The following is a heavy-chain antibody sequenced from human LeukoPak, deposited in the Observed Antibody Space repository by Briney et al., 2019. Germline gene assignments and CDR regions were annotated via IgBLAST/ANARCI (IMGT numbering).Heavy chain of an antibody. D-gene: IGHD3-10*01. Sequence: SETLSLTCTVPGGSISSYYWSWIWQPAGKGLEWIGRIYTSGSTNYNPSLKSRVTMSVDTSKNQFSLKLSSVTAADTAVYYCARGGVRGVIITANFDYWGQGTLVTVSS. CDR1: GGSISSYY. V-gene: IGHV4-4*07. CDR2: IYTSGST. CDR3: ARGGVRGVIITANFDY. J-gene: IGHJ4*02.